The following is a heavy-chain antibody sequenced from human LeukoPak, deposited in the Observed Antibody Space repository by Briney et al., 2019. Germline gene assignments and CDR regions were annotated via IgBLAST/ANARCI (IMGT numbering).Heavy chain of an antibody. CDR2: MIPIFGIA. CDR3: ARDPPRIVGTTIADP. V-gene: IGHV1-69*10. J-gene: IGHJ5*02. CDR1: GGSFSSYT. D-gene: IGHD5-24*01. Sequence: SVKVSCTASGGSFSSYTFSWGRQPPARGLEWVGGMIPIFGIANNAQPFQGRVAITADKSTSTAYVELRSLSSDDTAVYYCARDPPRIVGTTIADPWGQGTLVTVSS.